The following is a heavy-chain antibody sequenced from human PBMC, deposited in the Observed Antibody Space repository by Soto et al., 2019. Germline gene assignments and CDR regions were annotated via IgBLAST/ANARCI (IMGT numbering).Heavy chain of an antibody. J-gene: IGHJ2*01. V-gene: IGHV4-39*01. Sequence: QLQESGPGLVKPSETLSLTCTVSGGSIRTTSYYWGWIRQSPGKGLEWIGSIFHSGATNYNPSLKSRVSISVDTSKKQFSLEMNFVTAADTAVYYCARWVVAASAYWYFDLWGRGTLVPVSS. CDR2: IFHSGAT. D-gene: IGHD2-15*01. CDR1: GGSIRTTSYY. CDR3: ARWVVAASAYWYFDL.